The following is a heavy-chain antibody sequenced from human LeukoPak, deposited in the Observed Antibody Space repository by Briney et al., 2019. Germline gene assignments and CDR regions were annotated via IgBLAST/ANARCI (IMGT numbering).Heavy chain of an antibody. D-gene: IGHD3-3*01. V-gene: IGHV1-18*01. CDR1: GYTFSIYG. J-gene: IGHJ4*02. CDR2: ISAHTGNS. Sequence: GASVKVSCKASGYTFSIYGIIWVRQAPGQGLEWMGWISAHTGNSDYAQKFQNRVTMTIDTSTNTAYMELRSLGSDDTAVYYCARDGKGRYDFRKNDYWGQGTLVTVSS. CDR3: ARDGKGRYDFRKNDY.